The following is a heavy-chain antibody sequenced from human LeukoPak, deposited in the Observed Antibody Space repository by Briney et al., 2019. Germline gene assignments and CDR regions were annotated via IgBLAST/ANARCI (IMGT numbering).Heavy chain of an antibody. J-gene: IGHJ2*01. CDR3: ARPDHYDSSGYRYWYFDL. CDR1: GDSISSSSYY. CDR2: IYYSGST. V-gene: IGHV4-39*01. Sequence: SETLSLTCTVSGDSISSSSYYWGWIRQPPGKGLEWIGSIYYSGSTYYNPSLKSRVTISVDTSKNQFSLKLSSVTAADTAVYYCARPDHYDSSGYRYWYFDLWGRGTLVTVSS. D-gene: IGHD3-22*01.